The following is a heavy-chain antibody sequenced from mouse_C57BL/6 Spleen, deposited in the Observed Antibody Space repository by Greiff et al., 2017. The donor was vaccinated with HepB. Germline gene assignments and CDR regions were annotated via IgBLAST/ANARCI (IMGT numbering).Heavy chain of an antibody. J-gene: IGHJ4*01. CDR2: ISSGSSTI. D-gene: IGHD1-3*01. Sequence: EVKLMESGGGLVKPGGSLKLSCAASGFTFSDYGMHWVRQAPEKGLEWVAYISSGSSTIYYADTVKGRFTISRDNAKNTLFLQMTSLRSEDTAMYYCARKWRGYAMDYWGQGTSVTVSS. V-gene: IGHV5-17*01. CDR3: ARKWRGYAMDY. CDR1: GFTFSDYG.